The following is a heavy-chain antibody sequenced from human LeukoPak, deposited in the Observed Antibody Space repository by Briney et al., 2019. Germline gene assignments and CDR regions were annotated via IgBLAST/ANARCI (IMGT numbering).Heavy chain of an antibody. CDR3: ARDEAVAGVFDY. D-gene: IGHD6-19*01. CDR2: IYSGGST. V-gene: IGHV3-66*01. CDR1: GFAFSDSF. J-gene: IGHJ4*02. Sequence: GGSLRLSCAASGFAFSDSFMNWVRQAPGKGLEWVSVIYSGGSTYYADSVKGRFTISRDNSKNTLYLQMNSLRAEDTAVYYCARDEAVAGVFDYWGQGTLVTVSS.